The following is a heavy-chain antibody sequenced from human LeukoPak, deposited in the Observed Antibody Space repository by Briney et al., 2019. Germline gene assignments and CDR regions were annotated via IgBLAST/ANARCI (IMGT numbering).Heavy chain of an antibody. CDR1: GGTFSSYA. Sequence: SVKVSCKASGGTFSSYAISWVRQAPGQGLEWMGGIIPIFGTANYAQKFQGRVTITADESTSTAYTELSSLRSEDTAVYYCARGRWDDSSGYYVSWGQGTLVTVSS. V-gene: IGHV1-69*01. CDR3: ARGRWDDSSGYYVS. D-gene: IGHD3-22*01. CDR2: IIPIFGTA. J-gene: IGHJ4*02.